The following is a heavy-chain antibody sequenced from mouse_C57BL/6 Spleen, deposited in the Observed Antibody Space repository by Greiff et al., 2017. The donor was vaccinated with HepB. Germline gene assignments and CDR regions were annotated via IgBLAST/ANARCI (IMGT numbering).Heavy chain of an antibody. CDR3: ARGGYDYDEVFAY. J-gene: IGHJ3*01. CDR1: GYTFTSYW. V-gene: IGHV1-61*01. Sequence: VQLQQPGAELVRPGSSVKLSCKASGYTFTSYWMDWVKQRPGQGLEWIGNIYPSDSETHYNQKFKDKATLTVDKSSSTAYMQLSSLTSEDSAVYYCARGGYDYDEVFAYWGQGTLVTVSA. D-gene: IGHD2-4*01. CDR2: IYPSDSET.